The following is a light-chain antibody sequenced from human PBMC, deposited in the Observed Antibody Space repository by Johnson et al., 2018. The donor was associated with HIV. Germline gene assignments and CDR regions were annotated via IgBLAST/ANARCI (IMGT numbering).Light chain of an antibody. CDR1: GSNIGNNY. CDR3: GTWDSSLSEGV. J-gene: IGLJ1*01. V-gene: IGLV1-51*02. Sequence: QSVLTQPPSVSAAPGQKVTISCSGSGSNIGNNYVSWYQQLPGTAPKLLIYENNKRPPGIPDRFSGSKSVTSATLAITGLQTGDEAGYSCGTWDSSLSEGVFGTGTKVTVL. CDR2: ENN.